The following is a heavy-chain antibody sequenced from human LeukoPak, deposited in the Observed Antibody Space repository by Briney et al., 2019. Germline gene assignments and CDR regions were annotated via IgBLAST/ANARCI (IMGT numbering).Heavy chain of an antibody. CDR1: GGTFSSYA. V-gene: IGHV1-69*13. J-gene: IGHJ4*02. Sequence: GASVKVSCKASGGTFSSYAISWVRQAPGQGLEWMGGIIPIFVTANYAQKFQGRVTITADESTSTAYMELSSLRSEDTAVYYCARDPLGVTGPSGHYWGQGTLVTVSS. CDR3: ARDPLGVTGPSGHY. D-gene: IGHD1-20*01. CDR2: IIPIFVTA.